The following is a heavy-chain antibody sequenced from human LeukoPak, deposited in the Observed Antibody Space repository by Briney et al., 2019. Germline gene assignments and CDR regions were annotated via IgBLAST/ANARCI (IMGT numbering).Heavy chain of an antibody. Sequence: PGRSLRLSCAASGFTFSSYAMHWVRQAPGKGLEWVAVISYDGSNKYYADSVKGRFTISRDNSKNTLYLQMNSLRAEDTAVYYCARDRSLGYWGQGTLVTVSP. CDR1: GFTFSSYA. D-gene: IGHD7-27*01. CDR3: ARDRSLGY. J-gene: IGHJ4*02. CDR2: ISYDGSNK. V-gene: IGHV3-30-3*01.